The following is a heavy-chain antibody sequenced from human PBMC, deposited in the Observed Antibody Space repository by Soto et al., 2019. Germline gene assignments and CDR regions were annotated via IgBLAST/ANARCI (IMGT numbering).Heavy chain of an antibody. J-gene: IGHJ4*02. CDR2: IFTADSET. CDR1: GYSFSTYW. V-gene: IGHV5-51*01. CDR3: ARQGVGSY. Sequence: GESLKISCKASGYSFSTYWIAWVRQMPGKGLEWMGSIFTADSETRYSPSFQGQVTISADRSMSTAYLQWDNLKASDTAMYYCARQGVGSYWGQGTQVTVSS.